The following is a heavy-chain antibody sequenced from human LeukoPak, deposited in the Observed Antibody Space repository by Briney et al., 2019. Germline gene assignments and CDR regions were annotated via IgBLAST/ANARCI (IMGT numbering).Heavy chain of an antibody. CDR1: GGTFSSYA. D-gene: IGHD6-13*01. CDR2: IIPILGIA. CDR3: ARGRRQQLVINWFDP. V-gene: IGHV1-69*04. Sequence: SVKVSCTASGGTFSSYAISWVRQAPGQGLEWMGRIIPILGIANYAQKFQGRVTITADKSTSTAYMELSSLRSEDTAVYYCARGRRQQLVINWFDPWGQGTLVTVSS. J-gene: IGHJ5*02.